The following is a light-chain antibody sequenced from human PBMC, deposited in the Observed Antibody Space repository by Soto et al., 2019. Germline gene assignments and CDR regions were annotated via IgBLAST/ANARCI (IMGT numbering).Light chain of an antibody. Sequence: DIQMTQSPSTLSASVGDRVTITCRASQSISSWLAWYQQKPGKAPKLLIYDASSLESGVPSRFSGSGSGTEFTLTISSLQPDDLATYYCQQYTSYLFGQGTKVEIK. CDR3: QQYTSYL. J-gene: IGKJ1*01. CDR2: DAS. CDR1: QSISSW. V-gene: IGKV1-5*01.